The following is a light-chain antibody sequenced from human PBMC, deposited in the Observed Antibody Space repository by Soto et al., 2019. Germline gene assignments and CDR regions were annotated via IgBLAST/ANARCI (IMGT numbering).Light chain of an antibody. V-gene: IGLV1-47*01. CDR1: SSNIGSNY. CDR2: KNN. CDR3: AAWDDSLSGYV. Sequence: QSVLTQPPSTSGTPGQRVTISCSGSSSNIGSNYVYWYQHLPGTAPKLLIYKNNQRPSGVPERFSGSKSGTSASLAIIGLRSEDEADYYCAAWDDSLSGYVFGTGTKVTVL. J-gene: IGLJ1*01.